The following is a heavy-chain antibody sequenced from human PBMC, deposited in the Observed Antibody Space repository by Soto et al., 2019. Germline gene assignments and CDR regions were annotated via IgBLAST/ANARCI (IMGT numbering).Heavy chain of an antibody. CDR2: IDWDDDK. Sequence: SGPTLVNPTQTLTLTCTFSGFSLSTSGMCVSWIRQPPGKALEWLALIDWDDDKYYSTSLKTRLTISKDTSKNQVVLTMTNMDPVDTATYYCARMVGYYDSSGYSFDYWGQGTLVTVSS. CDR3: ARMVGYYDSSGYSFDY. CDR1: GFSLSTSGMC. V-gene: IGHV2-70*01. D-gene: IGHD3-22*01. J-gene: IGHJ4*02.